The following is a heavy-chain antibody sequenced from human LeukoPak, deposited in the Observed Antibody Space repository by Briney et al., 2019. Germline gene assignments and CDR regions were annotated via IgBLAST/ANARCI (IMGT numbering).Heavy chain of an antibody. Sequence: GASVKVSCKASGGTFSSYAISWVRQAPGQGLEWMGGIIPIFGTANYAQKFQGRVTITADKSTSTAYMELSSLRSEDTAVYYCARDTVRYYYDSSGYYSEGYYYYMDVWGKGTTVTVSS. D-gene: IGHD3-22*01. CDR3: ARDTVRYYYDSSGYYSEGYYYYMDV. CDR2: IIPIFGTA. V-gene: IGHV1-69*06. CDR1: GGTFSSYA. J-gene: IGHJ6*03.